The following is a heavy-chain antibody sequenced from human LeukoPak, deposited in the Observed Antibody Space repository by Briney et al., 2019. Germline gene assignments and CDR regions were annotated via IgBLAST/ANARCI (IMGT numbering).Heavy chain of an antibody. CDR3: ARGLESSGWYGMDV. V-gene: IGHV1-46*01. CDR1: GYTFSRHY. D-gene: IGHD6-19*01. J-gene: IGHJ6*02. Sequence: RASVKVSCKTSGYTFSRHYIHWVRQAPGQGLEWLGIINTSGATTRYGQNFKGRVTATRDTSTSTVYMEMSSLNSGDTAVYYCARGLESSGWYGMDVWGQGTTIIVSS. CDR2: INTSGATT.